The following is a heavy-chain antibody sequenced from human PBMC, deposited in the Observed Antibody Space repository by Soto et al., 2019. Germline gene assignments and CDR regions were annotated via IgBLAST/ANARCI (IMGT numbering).Heavy chain of an antibody. J-gene: IGHJ6*02. CDR2: IRVDSGNT. CDR3: ARDRSTSDV. CDR1: GYTFNSYG. Sequence: ASVKVSCKASGYTFNSYGISWVRQAPGQGLEWMGWIRVDSGNTDYAQKLQGRVTMTTDTSTNTVYMELRNLRPDDTAVYYCARDRSTSDVWGQGTTVTVSS. V-gene: IGHV1-18*01. D-gene: IGHD2-2*01.